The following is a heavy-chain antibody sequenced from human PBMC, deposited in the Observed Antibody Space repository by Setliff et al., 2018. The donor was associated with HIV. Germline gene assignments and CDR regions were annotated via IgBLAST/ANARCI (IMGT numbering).Heavy chain of an antibody. CDR2: ITHDGSDN. D-gene: IGHD3-3*01. Sequence: GSLRLSCAASGFTFSSYTMHWVRQAPGKGLEWVAVITHDGSDNYYIDSVKGRFTISRDNSKNTLYLQMNSLRDEDTAVYYCAKDVGGGSGHYPLYMDVWGKGTTVTVSS. V-gene: IGHV3-30*10. CDR3: AKDVGGGSGHYPLYMDV. CDR1: GFTFSSYT. J-gene: IGHJ6*03.